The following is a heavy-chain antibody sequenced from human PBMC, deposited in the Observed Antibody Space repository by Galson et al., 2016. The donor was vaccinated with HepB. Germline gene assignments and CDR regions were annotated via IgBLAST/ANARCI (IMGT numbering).Heavy chain of an antibody. CDR3: ATGISVAGKYYYYYMDV. CDR2: IYYSGST. Sequence: WGWIRQPPGRGLEWIGSIYYSGSTYYNPSLESRVTISVDTSKNQFSLRLSSVTAADTAVYYCATGISVAGKYYYYYMDVWGKGTPVTVSS. V-gene: IGHV4-39*01. J-gene: IGHJ6*03. D-gene: IGHD6-19*01.